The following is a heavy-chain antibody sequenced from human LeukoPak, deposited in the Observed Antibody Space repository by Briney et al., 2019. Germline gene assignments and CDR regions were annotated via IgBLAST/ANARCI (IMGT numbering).Heavy chain of an antibody. CDR2: IWYDGGNK. J-gene: IGHJ3*02. CDR1: GFIFSSYG. CDR3: ARAAGGGSDAFDI. D-gene: IGHD5-24*01. V-gene: IGHV3-33*01. Sequence: PGRTLRLSCAASGFIFSSYGMHWVRQSPGKELEWVASIWYDGGNKYYADSVKGRFTISRDNSKNTLYLQMSSLRAEDTAVYYCARAAGGGSDAFDIWGQGTMVTVSS.